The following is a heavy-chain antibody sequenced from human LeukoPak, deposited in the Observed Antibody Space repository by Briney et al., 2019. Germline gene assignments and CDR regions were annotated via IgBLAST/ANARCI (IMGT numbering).Heavy chain of an antibody. V-gene: IGHV1-2*02. CDR2: INTNIGGT. D-gene: IGHD1-26*01. CDR3: ARNWEL. J-gene: IGHJ4*02. CDR1: GDIFSTYY. Sequence: ASVKVSCKVSGDIFSTYYIQWVRQAPGEGLEWVGWINTNIGGTNSAPKFQGRVSLTTDTSINTAYLELTRLTSDDTAIYYCARNWELWGQGTPVTVSS.